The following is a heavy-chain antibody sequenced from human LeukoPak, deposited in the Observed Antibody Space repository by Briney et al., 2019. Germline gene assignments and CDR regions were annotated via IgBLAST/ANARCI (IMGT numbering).Heavy chain of an antibody. D-gene: IGHD4-17*01. Sequence: SETLSLTCTVSGGSISSYYWSWIRQPPGKGLEWIGYIYYSGGTNYNPSLKSRVTISVDTYKIQFSLKLSSVTAADTAVYYCARDLGATVTTNGYYMDVWGKGTTVTVSS. J-gene: IGHJ6*03. CDR2: IYYSGGT. CDR3: ARDLGATVTTNGYYMDV. CDR1: GGSISSYY. V-gene: IGHV4-59*01.